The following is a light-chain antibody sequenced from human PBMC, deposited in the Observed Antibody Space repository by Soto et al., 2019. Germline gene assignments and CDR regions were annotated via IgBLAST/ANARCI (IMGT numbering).Light chain of an antibody. CDR2: GAS. CDR3: QQYNNWPLT. J-gene: IGKJ4*01. V-gene: IGKV3-15*01. CDR1: QSVSSN. Sequence: EIVMTQSPATLSVSPGERATLSCRASQSVSSNLAWYQQKPGQAPRLLIYGASPRATGIPARFSGSGSGTEFTLTISSLQSEDFAVYYCQQYNNWPLTFGGGTKVHIK.